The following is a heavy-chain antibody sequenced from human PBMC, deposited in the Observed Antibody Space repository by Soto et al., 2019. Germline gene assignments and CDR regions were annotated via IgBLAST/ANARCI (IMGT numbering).Heavy chain of an antibody. CDR2: ILYDGTIE. D-gene: IGHD6-6*01. CDR1: GFTFSQYA. V-gene: IGHV3-30-3*01. J-gene: IGHJ5*02. Sequence: SLRLSCAASGFTFSQYALNWVRQAPGTGLEWVAVILYDGTIEHYADSVKGRFTVSIDNSKNTVYLQMDSLTPEDTGVYYCAREASVAALNWFDHRGKGTLVTVSS. CDR3: AREASVAALNWFDH.